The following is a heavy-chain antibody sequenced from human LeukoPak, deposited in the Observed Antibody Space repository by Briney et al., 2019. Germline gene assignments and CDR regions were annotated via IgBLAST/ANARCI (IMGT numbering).Heavy chain of an antibody. CDR1: GFSFTSYW. CDR3: ARPGQLGEYTPYYFDF. CDR2: IYPADSYN. V-gene: IGHV5-51*01. D-gene: IGHD3-16*01. Sequence: GESLKISCKGPGFSFTSYWIGLVRQMPGKGPGYMGIIYPADSYNRYSPSLQGQVTISADKSISTAYLQWSSLKASDTAMYYCARPGQLGEYTPYYFDFWGQGTLVTVSS. J-gene: IGHJ4*02.